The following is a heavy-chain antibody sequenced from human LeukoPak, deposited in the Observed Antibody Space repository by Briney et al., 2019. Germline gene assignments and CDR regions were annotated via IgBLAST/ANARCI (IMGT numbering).Heavy chain of an antibody. Sequence: ASVTVSCKASGYTFTSYGISWVRQAPGQGLEWMGWISAYDGNTNYAQKLQGRVTMTRDTSISTAYMELSRLRSDDTAVYYCARAGGVATIPLGGYWGQGTLVTVSS. CDR3: ARAGGVATIPLGGY. J-gene: IGHJ4*02. D-gene: IGHD5-12*01. CDR1: GYTFTSYG. CDR2: ISAYDGNT. V-gene: IGHV1-18*01.